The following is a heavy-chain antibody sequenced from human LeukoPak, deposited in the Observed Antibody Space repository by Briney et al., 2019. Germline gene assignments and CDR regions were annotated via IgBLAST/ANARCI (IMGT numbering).Heavy chain of an antibody. CDR3: ARGLGAAAGIYDY. Sequence: ASVKVSCKTSGYTFTGYSMHWVRQAPGQGLEWMGWMNPNSGNTGYAQKFQGRVTITRNTSISTAYMELSSLRSEDTAVYYCARGLGAAAGIYDYWGQGTLVTVSS. CDR2: MNPNSGNT. CDR1: GYTFTGYS. J-gene: IGHJ4*02. V-gene: IGHV1-8*03. D-gene: IGHD6-13*01.